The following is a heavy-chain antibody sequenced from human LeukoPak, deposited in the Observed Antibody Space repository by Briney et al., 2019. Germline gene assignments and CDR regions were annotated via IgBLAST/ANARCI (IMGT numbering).Heavy chain of an antibody. CDR3: ARDCNSTSCPAWHAFDI. CDR1: GFTLSSYS. J-gene: IGHJ3*02. CDR2: IGSSGTI. Sequence: GGSLRLSCAASGFTLSSYSMNWVRQAPGKGPEWVSYIGSSGTIHDADSVKGRFTISRDNAKNSLYLQMNSLRAEDTAVYYCARDCNSTSCPAWHAFDIWGQGRMVTVSS. D-gene: IGHD2-2*01. V-gene: IGHV3-48*01.